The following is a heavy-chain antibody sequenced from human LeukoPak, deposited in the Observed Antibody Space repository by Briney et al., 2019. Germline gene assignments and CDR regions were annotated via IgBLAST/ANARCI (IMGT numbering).Heavy chain of an antibody. D-gene: IGHD1-26*01. V-gene: IGHV1-18*01. J-gene: IGHJ4*02. CDR1: GYTFTSYG. CDR2: ISAYNGNT. CDR3: ARDLYSGSYFLFDY. Sequence: ASVKVSCKASGYTFTSYGISWVRQAPGQGREWMGWISAYNGNTNYAQKLQGRVTMTTDTSTSTAYMELRSLRSDDTAVYYCARDLYSGSYFLFDYWGQGTLVTVSS.